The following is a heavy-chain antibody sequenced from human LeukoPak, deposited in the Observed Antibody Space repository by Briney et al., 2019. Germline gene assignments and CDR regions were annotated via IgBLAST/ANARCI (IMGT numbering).Heavy chain of an antibody. V-gene: IGHV4-61*01. CDR3: ARVHDYGIDY. CDR1: GGSISSGSYY. CDR2: IYYSAST. J-gene: IGHJ4*02. D-gene: IGHD4-17*01. Sequence: SETLSLTCAVSGGSISSGSYYWSWIRQPPGKGLEWIGYIYYSASTNYNPSLKSRVTISVDTSKNQFSLKLSSVTAADTAVYYCARVHDYGIDYWGQGTLVTVSS.